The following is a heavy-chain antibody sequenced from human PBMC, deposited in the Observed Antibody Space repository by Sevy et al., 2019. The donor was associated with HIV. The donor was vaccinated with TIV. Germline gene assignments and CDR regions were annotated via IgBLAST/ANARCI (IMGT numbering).Heavy chain of an antibody. CDR2: IKPITGAGTT. CDR1: GFTFSNAW. Sequence: GGSLRLSCTASGFTFSNAWMTWVRQTPERGLEWVALIKPITGAGTTDYAAPVQGRFTISRDDSKNTVYLQLNSLKTEDTAVYYCTAGPVSFWGQGTLVTVSS. D-gene: IGHD3-16*01. J-gene: IGHJ4*02. V-gene: IGHV3-15*01. CDR3: TAGPVSF.